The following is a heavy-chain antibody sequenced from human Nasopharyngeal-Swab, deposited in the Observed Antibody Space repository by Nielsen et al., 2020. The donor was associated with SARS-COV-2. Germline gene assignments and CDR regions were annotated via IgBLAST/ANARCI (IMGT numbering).Heavy chain of an antibody. J-gene: IGHJ4*02. CDR1: GFTFSSYA. Sequence: GESLKISCTASGFTFSSYAMSWVRQAPGKGLEWVSEIRGSGGSTYYEESVKGRFTISRDNSKNTLYLQMSSLRAEDTAIYYCAKDLGVESPLWFDYWGQGTLLTVSS. CDR2: IRGSGGST. V-gene: IGHV3-23*01. CDR3: AKDLGVESPLWFDY. D-gene: IGHD4-23*01.